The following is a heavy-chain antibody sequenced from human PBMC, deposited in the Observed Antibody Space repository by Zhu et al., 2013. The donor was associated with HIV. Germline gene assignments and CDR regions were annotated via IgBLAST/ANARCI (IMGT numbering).Heavy chain of an antibody. D-gene: IGHD4-17*01. Sequence: QVQLVQSGAEVKKPGASVKVSCKASGYSFSGHYLHWVRQAPGQGLEWMGWINPNSGGTNYAQKFQGRVTMTRDTSISTAYMELSRLRYDDTAVYYCAREVKMTTVTHDAFDIWGQGTMVTVSS. J-gene: IGHJ3*02. CDR2: INPNSGGT. V-gene: IGHV1-2*02. CDR3: AREVKMTTVTHDAFDI. CDR1: GYSFSGHY.